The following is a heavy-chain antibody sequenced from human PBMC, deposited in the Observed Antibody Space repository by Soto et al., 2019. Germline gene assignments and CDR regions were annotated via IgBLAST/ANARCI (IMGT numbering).Heavy chain of an antibody. CDR3: ARGVGSGSYYNQYNWFDP. J-gene: IGHJ5*02. D-gene: IGHD3-10*01. CDR2: INVYNGNT. Sequence: QVQLVQSGGEVKKPGASVKVSCKASGYTFTNYGISWVRQAPGQGLEWMGWINVYNGNTKYAQKGQGRVTMTTDTSTSTAYMELRSLRSDYTAVYYCARGVGSGSYYNQYNWFDPWGQGTLVTVAS. V-gene: IGHV1-18*01. CDR1: GYTFTNYG.